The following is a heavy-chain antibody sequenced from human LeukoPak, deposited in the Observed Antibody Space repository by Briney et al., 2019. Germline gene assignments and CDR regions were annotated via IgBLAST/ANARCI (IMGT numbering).Heavy chain of an antibody. J-gene: IGHJ4*02. V-gene: IGHV3-30-3*01. CDR1: GFTFSSYA. CDR3: ARDRGTTRGGGLDY. CDR2: ISYDGTTK. Sequence: GGSLRLSCAASGFTFSSYAMHWVRQAPGKGLEWVAVISYDGTTKYYTDSVKGRFTISRDNSKNTLYLQMNSLRAEDTAVYHCARDRGTTRGGGLDYWGQGTLATVPS. D-gene: IGHD1-7*01.